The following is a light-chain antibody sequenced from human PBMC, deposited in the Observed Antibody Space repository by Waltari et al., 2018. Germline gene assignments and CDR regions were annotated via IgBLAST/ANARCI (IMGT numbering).Light chain of an antibody. CDR1: SSNIGTNY. J-gene: IGLJ3*02. Sequence: QSVLTQPPSASGTPGQRVTISCSGSSSNIGTNYVYWYQQLPGTAPKLLIYRDNRRASGVPDRFSGSKSGTSASLAISVLRSEDEADYYCATWDDSLTGRVFGGGTKLTVV. CDR2: RDN. CDR3: ATWDDSLTGRV. V-gene: IGLV1-47*01.